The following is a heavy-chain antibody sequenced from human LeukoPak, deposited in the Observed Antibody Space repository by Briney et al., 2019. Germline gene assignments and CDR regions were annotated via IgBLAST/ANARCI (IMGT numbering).Heavy chain of an antibody. D-gene: IGHD6-19*01. V-gene: IGHV1-18*01. J-gene: IGHJ4*02. Sequence: ASVKVSCKASGYTFTSYGISWVRQAPGQGLEWMGWISAYNGNTNYAQKLQGRVTMTTDTSTSTAYMELRSLRAEDTAEYYCAKDSNGWYQRGSNYFDYWGQGTLVTVSS. CDR1: GYTFTSYG. CDR2: ISAYNGNT. CDR3: AKDSNGWYQRGSNYFDY.